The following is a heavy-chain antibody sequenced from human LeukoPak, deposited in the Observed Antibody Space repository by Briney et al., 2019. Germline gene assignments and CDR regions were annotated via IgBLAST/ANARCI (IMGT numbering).Heavy chain of an antibody. V-gene: IGHV4-59*01. CDR2: IYYSGST. CDR3: ARVPKAAAGYFDL. J-gene: IGHJ2*01. D-gene: IGHD6-13*01. Sequence: KTSETLSLTCTVSGGSISSYYWSWIRQPPGKGLEWIGYIYYSGSTNYNPSLKSRVTISVDTSKNQFSLKLSSVTAADTAVYYCARVPKAAAGYFDLWGRGTLVTVSS. CDR1: GGSISSYY.